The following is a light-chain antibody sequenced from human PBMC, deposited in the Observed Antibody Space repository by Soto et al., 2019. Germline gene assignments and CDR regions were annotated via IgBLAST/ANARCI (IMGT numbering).Light chain of an antibody. CDR2: EVS. J-gene: IGLJ2*01. CDR1: SSDVGDYDY. V-gene: IGLV2-14*01. Sequence: QSALTQPAFVSGSLGQSITISCTGTSSDVGDYDYVSWYQQHPGKAPKLMLYEVSNRPSGVSYRFSGSKSDNTASLTISGLQAEDEGDYYCTSYTSSDTVVFGGGTKLTVL. CDR3: TSYTSSDTVV.